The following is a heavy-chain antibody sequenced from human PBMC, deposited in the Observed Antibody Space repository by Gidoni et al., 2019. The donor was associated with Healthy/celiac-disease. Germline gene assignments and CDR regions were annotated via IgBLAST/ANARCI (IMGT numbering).Heavy chain of an antibody. CDR2: ISWNSGSI. D-gene: IGHD3-22*01. J-gene: IGHJ3*02. CDR3: AKAIVYDKPNAFDI. CDR1: GFTFDDYA. Sequence: EVQLVESGGGLVQLGRSLRLPCAASGFTFDDYAMPWVRQAPGKGLEGVSGISWNSGSIGYADSVKGRFTISRDNAKNSLYLQMNSLRAEDTALYYCAKAIVYDKPNAFDIWGQGTMVTVSS. V-gene: IGHV3-9*01.